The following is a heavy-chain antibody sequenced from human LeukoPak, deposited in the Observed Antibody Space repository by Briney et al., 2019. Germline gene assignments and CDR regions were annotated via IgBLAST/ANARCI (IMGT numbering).Heavy chain of an antibody. V-gene: IGHV3-7*01. CDR1: GSTFSSYW. CDR3: ARAWAYYDFWSGYYYFDY. Sequence: GGSLRLSCAASGSTFSSYWMSWVRQAPGKGLEWVANIKQDGSEKYYVDSVKGRFTISRDNAKNSLYLQMNSLRAEDTAVYYCARAWAYYDFWSGYYYFDYWGQGTLVTVSS. D-gene: IGHD3-3*01. J-gene: IGHJ4*02. CDR2: IKQDGSEK.